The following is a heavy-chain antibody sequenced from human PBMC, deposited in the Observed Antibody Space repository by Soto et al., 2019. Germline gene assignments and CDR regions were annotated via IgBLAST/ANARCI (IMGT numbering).Heavy chain of an antibody. CDR2: ISWNSGSI. J-gene: IGHJ6*02. D-gene: IGHD1-1*01. CDR1: GFTFDDYA. V-gene: IGHV3-9*01. CDR3: AKGGRPYYYYGMDV. Sequence: GGSLRLSCAASGFTFDDYAMHWVRQAPGKGLEWVSGISWNSGSIGYADSVKGRFTISRDNAKNSLYLQMNSLRAEDTALYYCAKGGRPYYYYGMDVWGQGTTVTVSS.